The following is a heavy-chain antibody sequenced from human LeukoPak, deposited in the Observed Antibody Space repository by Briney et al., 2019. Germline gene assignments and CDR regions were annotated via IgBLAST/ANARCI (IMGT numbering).Heavy chain of an antibody. D-gene: IGHD2-2*02. Sequence: GGSLRLSCGASGLTFSTYSMNWVRQAPGKGLEWVSYISSDSGTIYYADSVKGRFTISRDNSKNTLYLQMNSLRAEDTAVYYCAKGYQLLYHDWYFDLWGRGTLVTVSS. J-gene: IGHJ2*01. CDR2: ISSDSGTI. V-gene: IGHV3-48*01. CDR1: GLTFSTYS. CDR3: AKGYQLLYHDWYFDL.